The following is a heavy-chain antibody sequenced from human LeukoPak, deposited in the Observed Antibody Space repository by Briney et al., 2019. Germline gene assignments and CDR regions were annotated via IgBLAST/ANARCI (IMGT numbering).Heavy chain of an antibody. D-gene: IGHD5-18*01. CDR3: ASLGNSYSYGSAYYYYYMDV. Sequence: NPSETLSLTCTVSGGSISSSSYYWGWIRQPPGKGLAWIGSIYYSGSTYYNPSLRGRVTISVDTSKNQFSLKLSSVTAADTAVYYCASLGNSYSYGSAYYYYYMDVWGKGTTVTVSS. J-gene: IGHJ6*03. CDR1: GGSISSSSYY. V-gene: IGHV4-39*01. CDR2: IYYSGST.